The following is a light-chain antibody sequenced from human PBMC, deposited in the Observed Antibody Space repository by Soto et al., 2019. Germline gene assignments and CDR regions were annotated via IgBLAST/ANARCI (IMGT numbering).Light chain of an antibody. J-gene: IGKJ5*01. CDR3: QQYGSSPPIT. Sequence: DIVMTQSPDSLAVSLGERATINCKSSQSVLYNSNNKNYLAWYQQKPGQPPKLLIYWASTRESGVPDRFSGSGSGTDFTLTISSLQAEDFAVYYCQQYGSSPPITFGQGTRLEIK. V-gene: IGKV4-1*01. CDR2: WAS. CDR1: QSVLYNSNNKNY.